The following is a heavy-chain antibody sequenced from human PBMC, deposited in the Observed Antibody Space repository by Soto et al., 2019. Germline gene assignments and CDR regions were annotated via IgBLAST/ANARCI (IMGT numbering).Heavy chain of an antibody. J-gene: IGHJ6*02. CDR1: GGTFSSYA. CDR2: IIPIFGTA. D-gene: IGHD1-7*01. Sequence: ASVKVSCKASGGTFSSYAISWVRQAPGQGLEWMGGIIPIFGTANYAQKFQGRVTITADESTSTAYMELSSLRSEDTAVYYCARLPGTFPESYYYYGMDVWGQGTTVTVSS. V-gene: IGHV1-69*13. CDR3: ARLPGTFPESYYYYGMDV.